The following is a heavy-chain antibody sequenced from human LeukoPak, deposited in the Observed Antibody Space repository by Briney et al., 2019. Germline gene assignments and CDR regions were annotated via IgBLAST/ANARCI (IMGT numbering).Heavy chain of an antibody. V-gene: IGHV3-7*01. D-gene: IGHD3-9*01. CDR3: ARDVLYYDILTGPGGYAFDI. J-gene: IGHJ3*02. Sequence: PGGSLRLSCAASGFTFSSYWMSRVRQAPGKGLEWVANIKQDGSEKYYVDSVKGRFTISRDNAKNSLYLQMNSLRAEDTAVYYCARDVLYYDILTGPGGYAFDIWGQGTMVTVSS. CDR2: IKQDGSEK. CDR1: GFTFSSYW.